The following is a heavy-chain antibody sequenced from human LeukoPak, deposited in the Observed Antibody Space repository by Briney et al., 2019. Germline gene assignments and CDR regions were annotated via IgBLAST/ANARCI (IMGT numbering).Heavy chain of an antibody. J-gene: IGHJ4*02. V-gene: IGHV3-7*03. CDR3: AKSTGGSYYYFDS. Sequence: PGGSLRLSCAASGFTFSSYRMSWVRQAPGKGLEWVAKIKEDGSEKDYVDSVKGRFTISRDNAKNSLYLQMNSLRAEDKAVYYCAKSTGGSYYYFDSWGQGTLVTVSS. CDR2: IKEDGSEK. CDR1: GFTFSSYR. D-gene: IGHD1-26*01.